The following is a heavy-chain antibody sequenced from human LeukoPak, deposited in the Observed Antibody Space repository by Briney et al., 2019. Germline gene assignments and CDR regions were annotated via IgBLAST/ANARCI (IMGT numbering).Heavy chain of an antibody. Sequence: PSETLSLTCTVSGASVSSGDQYWTWIRQPPGKGLEWIGYTHYSGITYYNPSLESRVIISLDTSKNQFSLRLSSVTAADTAVYYCARGDCTTSTCYPRESFVGWFDPWGQGTQVIVSS. V-gene: IGHV4-30-4*01. CDR1: GASVSSGDQY. D-gene: IGHD2-2*01. CDR3: ARGDCTTSTCYPRESFVGWFDP. J-gene: IGHJ5*02. CDR2: THYSGIT.